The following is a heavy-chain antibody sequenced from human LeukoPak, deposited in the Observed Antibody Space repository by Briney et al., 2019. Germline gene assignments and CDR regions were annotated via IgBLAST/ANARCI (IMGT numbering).Heavy chain of an antibody. Sequence: PGGSLRLSCAASGFTFSSYAMSWVRQAPGKGLEWVSAISGSGGSTYYADSVKGRFTISRDNSKNTLYLQMNSLRAEDTAVYYCAKGPPYYYDSSGYFDYWGQGTLVTVSS. D-gene: IGHD3-22*01. CDR2: ISGSGGST. J-gene: IGHJ4*02. V-gene: IGHV3-23*01. CDR1: GFTFSSYA. CDR3: AKGPPYYYDSSGYFDY.